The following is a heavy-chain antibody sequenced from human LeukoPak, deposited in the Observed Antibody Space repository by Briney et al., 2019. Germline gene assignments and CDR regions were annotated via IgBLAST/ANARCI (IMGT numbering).Heavy chain of an antibody. J-gene: IGHJ4*02. CDR1: GFTFSSYA. CDR2: ISGNGGYT. V-gene: IGHV3-23*01. Sequence: GGSLRLSCAASGFTFSSYAMSWVRQAPGKGLEWVSSISGNGGYTYHADSVKGRFTISRDNSKNTLYLQMNSLRAEDTAVYYCARDRSSSWYEGGLRWGQGTLVTVSS. CDR3: ARDRSSSWYEGGLR. D-gene: IGHD6-13*01.